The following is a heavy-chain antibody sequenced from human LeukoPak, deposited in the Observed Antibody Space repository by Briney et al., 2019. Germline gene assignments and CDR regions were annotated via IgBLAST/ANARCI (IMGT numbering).Heavy chain of an antibody. Sequence: ASVKVSCKVSGYTLTELSMHWVRQAPGKGLEWMGGFDPEDGETIYAQRFQGRVTMTEDTSTDTAYMELSSLRSEDTAVYYCATSGYYDFWSGYTYYMDVWGKGTTVTVSS. CDR1: GYTLTELS. CDR3: ATSGYYDFWSGYTYYMDV. D-gene: IGHD3-3*01. J-gene: IGHJ6*03. V-gene: IGHV1-24*01. CDR2: FDPEDGET.